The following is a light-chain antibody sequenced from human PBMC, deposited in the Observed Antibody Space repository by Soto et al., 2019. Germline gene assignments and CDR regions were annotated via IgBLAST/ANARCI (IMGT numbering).Light chain of an antibody. CDR1: SSDVGGYNY. CDR3: TSYAGGTTV. J-gene: IGLJ1*01. V-gene: IGLV2-8*01. Sequence: QSVLTQPPSASGSPGQSVTISCTGTSSDVGGYNYVSWYQQYPGKVPKLMVYEVNKRPSGVPDRFSGSKSGNTASLTVSGRQADDEADYYCTSYAGGTTVFGPGTKLTVL. CDR2: EVN.